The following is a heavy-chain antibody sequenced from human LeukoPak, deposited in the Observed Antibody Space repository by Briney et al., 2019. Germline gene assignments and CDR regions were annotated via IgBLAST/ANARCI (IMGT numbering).Heavy chain of an antibody. D-gene: IGHD4-17*01. CDR2: INQDGSEK. CDR3: ARDRHGETGDWCFDL. V-gene: IGHV3-7*01. CDR1: GFTFSSYW. J-gene: IGHJ2*01. Sequence: PGGSLRLSCAASGFTFSSYWMSWVRQAPGKGLEWVANINQDGSEKNYVDSGKGRFTISRDNSKNSLYLQMNSLRAEDTAVYYCARDRHGETGDWCFDLWGRGTLVTVSS.